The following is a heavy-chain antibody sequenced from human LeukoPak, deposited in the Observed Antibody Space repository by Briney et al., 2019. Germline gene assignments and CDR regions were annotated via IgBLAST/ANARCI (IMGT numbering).Heavy chain of an antibody. V-gene: IGHV1-69*05. J-gene: IGHJ5*02. CDR1: GGTFSSYA. D-gene: IGHD2-2*01. Sequence: ASVKVSCKASGGTFSSYAISWVRQAPGQGLEWMGGITPIFGTANCAQKFQGRVTITTDESTSTAYMELSSLRSEDTAVYYCARGIGYCSSTSCYLNWFDPWGQGTLVTVSS. CDR3: ARGIGYCSSTSCYLNWFDP. CDR2: ITPIFGTA.